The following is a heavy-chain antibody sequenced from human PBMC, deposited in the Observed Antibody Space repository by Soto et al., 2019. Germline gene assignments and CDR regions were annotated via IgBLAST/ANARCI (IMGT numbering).Heavy chain of an antibody. CDR2: IYYSGST. CDR3: ARERSTVTTRHGYGMDV. Sequence: QVQLQESGPGLVKPSQTLSLTCTVSGGSISSGGYYWSWIRQHPGKGLEWIGYIYYSGSTYYNPSLQSRVTISVDTSKNQFSLKLSSVTAADTAVYYCARERSTVTTRHGYGMDVWGQGTTVTVSS. CDR1: GGSISSGGYY. D-gene: IGHD4-17*01. V-gene: IGHV4-31*03. J-gene: IGHJ6*02.